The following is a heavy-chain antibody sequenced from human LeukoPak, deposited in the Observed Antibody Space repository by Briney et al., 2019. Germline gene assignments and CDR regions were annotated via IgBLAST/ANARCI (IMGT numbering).Heavy chain of an antibody. CDR3: ARGLGSYYDSSGYPNWFDP. J-gene: IGHJ5*02. D-gene: IGHD3-22*01. Sequence: ASVKVSCKASGYTFTSYGISWVRQAPGQGLEWMGWISAYNGNTNYAQKLQGRVTMTTDTSTSTAYMELRSLRSDDTAVYYCARGLGSYYDSSGYPNWFDPWGQGTLVTVSS. CDR2: ISAYNGNT. CDR1: GYTFTSYG. V-gene: IGHV1-18*01.